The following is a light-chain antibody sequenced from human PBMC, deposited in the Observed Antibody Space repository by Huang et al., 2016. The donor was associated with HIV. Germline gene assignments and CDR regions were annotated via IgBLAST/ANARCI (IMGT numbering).Light chain of an antibody. CDR1: QSIRSLY. J-gene: IGKJ1*01. CDR3: QVCGRSPLVT. CDR2: GAS. Sequence: EIVLTQSPDTLSLSPGEGATLSCRASQSIRSLYLAWYQQKPGQAPRLLSYGASTRATGIPDRFSGSGSGTDFTLTISRLEPEDFAVYYCQVCGRSPLVTIGQGTKVEIK. V-gene: IGKV3-20*01.